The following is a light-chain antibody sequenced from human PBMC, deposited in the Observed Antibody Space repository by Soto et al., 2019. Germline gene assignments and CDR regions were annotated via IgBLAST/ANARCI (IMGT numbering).Light chain of an antibody. J-gene: IGKJ4*01. CDR2: SAS. V-gene: IGKV3-11*01. CDR1: QNVRND. Sequence: EILLTQSPATLSLSPGERATLSCRASQNVRNDLVWYLQKPGQAPRLLIYSASNRATGIPARFSGSGSGTDFTLTISSLEPEDFAVYYCQQRTNCPPTFGGGTKVEFK. CDR3: QQRTNCPPT.